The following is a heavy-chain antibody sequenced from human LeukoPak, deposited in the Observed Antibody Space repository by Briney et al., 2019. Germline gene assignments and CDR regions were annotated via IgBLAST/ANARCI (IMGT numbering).Heavy chain of an antibody. J-gene: IGHJ6*02. V-gene: IGHV3-21*01. Sequence: GGSLRLSCAASGFTFSSYSMNWVRQAPGKGLEWVSSISSSSSYIYYADSVKGRFTISRDNAKNSLYLQMNSLRAEDTAVYYCARDDRATTFGVVMGTDYYYYGMDVWGQGTTVTVSS. CDR1: GFTFSSYS. CDR2: ISSSSSYI. CDR3: ARDDRATTFGVVMGTDYYYYGMDV. D-gene: IGHD3-3*01.